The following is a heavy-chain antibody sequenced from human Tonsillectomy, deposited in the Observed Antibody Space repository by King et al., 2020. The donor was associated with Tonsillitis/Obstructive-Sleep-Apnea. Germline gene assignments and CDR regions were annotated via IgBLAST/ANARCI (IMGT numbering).Heavy chain of an antibody. V-gene: IGHV4-31*03. CDR1: GGSIGSDNYY. CDR3: AREGKSTFVEY. J-gene: IGHJ4*02. CDR2: IYYSGST. Sequence: QLQESGPGLVKPSQTLSLTCTVSGGSIGSDNYYWTWIRQHPGKGLEWIGYIYYSGSTYYNPSLKSRVTISIDTSKNHFSLKLTSVTAADTAVYYCAREGKSTFVEYWGQGTLVTVSS.